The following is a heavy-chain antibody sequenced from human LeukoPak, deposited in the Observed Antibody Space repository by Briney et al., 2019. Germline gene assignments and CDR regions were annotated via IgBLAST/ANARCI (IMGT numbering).Heavy chain of an antibody. V-gene: IGHV3-15*01. D-gene: IGHD2-15*01. CDR3: TTEQYCSGGSCPFYYYYMDV. CDR2: IKSKTDGGTT. CDR1: GFTFSNAW. Sequence: GGSLRLSCAASGFTFSNAWMSWVRQAPGKGLERVGRIKSKTDGGTTDYAAPVKGRFTISRDDSKNTLYLQMNSLKTEDTAVYYCTTEQYCSGGSCPFYYYYMDVWGKGTTVTVSS. J-gene: IGHJ6*03.